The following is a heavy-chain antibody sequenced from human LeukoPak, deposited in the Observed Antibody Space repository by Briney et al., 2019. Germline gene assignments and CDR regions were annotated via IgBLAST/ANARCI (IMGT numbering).Heavy chain of an antibody. CDR2: IYHSGYT. CDR1: GGSISGSIYY. D-gene: IGHD5-12*01. J-gene: IGHJ4*02. Sequence: PSETLSLTCTVSGGSISGSIYYWGWVRQPPGKGLDWVASIYHSGYTYYNPSLKSRVTISVDTSKNPFSLKLSSVTAADTAVYYCAKYSGDSYSSYYFDSWGQGTLVSVSS. V-gene: IGHV4-39*01. CDR3: AKYSGDSYSSYYFDS.